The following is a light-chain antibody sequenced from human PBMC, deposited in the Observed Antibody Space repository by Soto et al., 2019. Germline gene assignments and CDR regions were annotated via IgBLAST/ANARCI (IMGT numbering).Light chain of an antibody. CDR1: QSIKSY. Sequence: DIQMTQSPSSLSASVGDRVTITCRASQSIKSYLSWYQQKPGKAPNLLIHDAATLQSGVPSRFSGSGSGTGFTLIISSLQSEDSAVYYCQQYDNWPITFGQGTRLEIK. J-gene: IGKJ5*01. CDR2: DAA. V-gene: IGKV1-39*01. CDR3: QQYDNWPIT.